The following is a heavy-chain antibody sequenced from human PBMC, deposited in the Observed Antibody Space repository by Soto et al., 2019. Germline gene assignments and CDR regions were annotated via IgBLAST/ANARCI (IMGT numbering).Heavy chain of an antibody. CDR1: GGSISSYY. Sequence: SETLSLTCTVSGGSISSYYWSWIRQPPGKGLEWIGYIYYSGSTNYNPSLKSRVTISVDTSKNQFPLKLSSVTAADTAVYYCARVLSDFWSGSLGYYYMDVWGKGTTVTVSS. V-gene: IGHV4-59*01. CDR2: IYYSGST. D-gene: IGHD3-3*01. J-gene: IGHJ6*03. CDR3: ARVLSDFWSGSLGYYYMDV.